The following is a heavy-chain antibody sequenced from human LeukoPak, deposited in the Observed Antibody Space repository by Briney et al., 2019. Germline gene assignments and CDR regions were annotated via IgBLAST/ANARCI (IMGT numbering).Heavy chain of an antibody. J-gene: IGHJ5*02. CDR1: GFNFNTYD. CDR3: ARGGRRFDP. CDR2: IKNDGSEK. Sequence: GGSLRLSCAASGFNFNTYDMTWVRQAPGKGLEWVANIKNDGSEKRYVDSVKGRFTISRDNADNLLYLQMNSLRVEDTAVYYCARGGRRFDPWGQGTLVTVSS. V-gene: IGHV3-7*01. D-gene: IGHD3-10*01.